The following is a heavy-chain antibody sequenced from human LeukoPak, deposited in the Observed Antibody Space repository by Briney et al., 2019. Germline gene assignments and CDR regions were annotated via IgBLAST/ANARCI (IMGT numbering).Heavy chain of an antibody. J-gene: IGHJ6*03. CDR2: INHSGST. D-gene: IGHD6-13*01. CDR3: ARRQQQLTRVDYYYYMDV. CDR1: GGSFSGYY. V-gene: IGHV4-34*01. Sequence: PSETLSLTCAVYGGSFSGYYWSWIRQPPGKGLEWIGEINHSGSTNYNPSLKSRVTISVDTSKNQFSLKLSSVTAADTAVYYCARRQQQLTRVDYYYYMDVWGKGTTVTVSS.